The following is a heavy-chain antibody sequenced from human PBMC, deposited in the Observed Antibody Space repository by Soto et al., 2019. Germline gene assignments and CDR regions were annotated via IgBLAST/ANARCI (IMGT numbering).Heavy chain of an antibody. D-gene: IGHD1-26*01. CDR2: ISGSGGST. CDR1: GFTFSSYA. CDR3: ARRGSGSYHDY. J-gene: IGHJ4*02. V-gene: IGHV3-23*01. Sequence: EVQLLESGGGLVQPGGSLRLSCAASGFTFSSYAMRWVRQAPVKGLEWVSAISGSGGSTYYADSVKGRFTISRDNSKNTLYLQMNSLRAEDTAVYCARRGSGSYHDYWGQGTLVTVSS.